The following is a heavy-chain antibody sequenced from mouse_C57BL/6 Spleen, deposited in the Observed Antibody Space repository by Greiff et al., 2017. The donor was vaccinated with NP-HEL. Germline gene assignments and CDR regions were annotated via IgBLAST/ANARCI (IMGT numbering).Heavy chain of an antibody. Sequence: EVQLQQSGPELVKPGASVKIPCKASGYTFTDYNMDWVKQSHGKSLERIGDINPNNGGTIYNQKVKGKATLTVEKYSSTAYMELRSLTSEDTAVYYCARNYYSYDIFAYWGEGTLVTVSA. CDR3: ARNYYSYDIFAY. CDR2: INPNNGGT. V-gene: IGHV1-18*01. D-gene: IGHD2-12*01. CDR1: GYTFTDYN. J-gene: IGHJ3*01.